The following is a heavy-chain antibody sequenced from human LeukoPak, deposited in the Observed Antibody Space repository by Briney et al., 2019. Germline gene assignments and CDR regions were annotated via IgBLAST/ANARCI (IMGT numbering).Heavy chain of an antibody. CDR3: ARGAYYYDSSGYLLGRAFDI. CDR1: GYTFTGYY. D-gene: IGHD3-22*01. Sequence: GASVKVSYKASGYTFTGYYMHWVRQAPGQGLEWMGWINPNSGGTNYAQKFQGRVTMTRDTSISTAYMELSRLRSDDTAVYYCARGAYYYDSSGYLLGRAFDIWGQGTMVTVSS. CDR2: INPNSGGT. J-gene: IGHJ3*02. V-gene: IGHV1-2*02.